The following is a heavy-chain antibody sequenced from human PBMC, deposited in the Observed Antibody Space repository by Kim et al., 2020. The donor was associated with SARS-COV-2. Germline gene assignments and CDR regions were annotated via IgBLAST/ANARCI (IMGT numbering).Heavy chain of an antibody. D-gene: IGHD2-21*02. V-gene: IGHV4-39*01. J-gene: IGHJ4*02. CDR3: ARHDQVYCIDY. Sequence: TYYNPSLKSRVTISVDTSKNQFSLKLSSVTAADTAVYYCARHDQVYCIDYWGQGTLVTVSS. CDR2: T.